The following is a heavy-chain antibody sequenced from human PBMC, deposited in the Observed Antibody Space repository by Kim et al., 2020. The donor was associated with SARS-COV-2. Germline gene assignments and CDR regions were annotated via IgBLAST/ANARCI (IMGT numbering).Heavy chain of an antibody. J-gene: IGHJ6*02. CDR1: GFTFSSYA. Sequence: GGSLRLSCAASGFTFSSYAMSWVRQAPGKGLEWVSVIYSGGSSTYYADSVKGRFTISRDNSKNTLYLQMNSLRAEDTAVYYCAKTISSGYLFGAHYYYYGMDVWGQGTTVTVSS. D-gene: IGHD3-22*01. CDR2: IYSGGSST. CDR3: AKTISSGYLFGAHYYYYGMDV. V-gene: IGHV3-23*03.